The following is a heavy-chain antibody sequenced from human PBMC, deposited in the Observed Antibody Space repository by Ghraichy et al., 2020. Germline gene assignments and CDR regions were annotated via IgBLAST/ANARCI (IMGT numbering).Heavy chain of an antibody. CDR3: ARTGGFITIFGVVIKGTYYYYGMDV. J-gene: IGHJ6*02. CDR1: GYTFTSYD. D-gene: IGHD3-3*01. Sequence: VKVSCKASGYTFTSYDINWVRQATGQGLEWMGWMNPNSGNTGYAQKFQGRVTMTRNTSISTAYIELSSLRSEDTAVYYCARTGGFITIFGVVIKGTYYYYGMDVWGQGTTVTVSS. V-gene: IGHV1-8*01. CDR2: MNPNSGNT.